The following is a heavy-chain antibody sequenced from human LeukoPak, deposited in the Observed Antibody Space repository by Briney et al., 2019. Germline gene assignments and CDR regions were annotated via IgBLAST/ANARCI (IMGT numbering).Heavy chain of an antibody. CDR3: AKTTTGYSSGRYPAWPIDY. Sequence: GGSLRLSCAASGFTFSSYWMSSVRQAPGKGLEWVANIKQDGSEKYYVDSVKGRFTISRDNAKNSLYLQMNSLRAEDTAIYYCAKTTTGYSSGRYPAWPIDYWGQGTLVTVSS. D-gene: IGHD2-15*01. J-gene: IGHJ4*02. V-gene: IGHV3-7*03. CDR1: GFTFSSYW. CDR2: IKQDGSEK.